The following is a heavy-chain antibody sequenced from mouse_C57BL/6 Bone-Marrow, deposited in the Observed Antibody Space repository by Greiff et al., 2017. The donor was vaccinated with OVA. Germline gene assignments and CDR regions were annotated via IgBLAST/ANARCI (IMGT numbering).Heavy chain of an antibody. D-gene: IGHD1-1*01. J-gene: IGHJ1*03. CDR2: INPNNGGT. CDR3: AKGHLDGSSYWYFDV. Sequence: VQLQQSGPELVKPGASVKIPCKASGYTFTDYNMDWVKQSHGKSLEWIGDINPNNGGTIYNQKFKGKATLTVDKSSSTAYMALRSLTSEDTAVYYCAKGHLDGSSYWYFDVWGTGTTVTVSS. CDR1: GYTFTDYN. V-gene: IGHV1-18*01.